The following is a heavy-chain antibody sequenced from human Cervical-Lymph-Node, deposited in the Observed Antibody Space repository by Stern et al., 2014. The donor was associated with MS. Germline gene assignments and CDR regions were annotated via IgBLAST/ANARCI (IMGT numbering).Heavy chain of an antibody. D-gene: IGHD6-6*01. CDR1: GISVSSNY. Sequence: EVHLVESGGGLVQRGGSLRLSCAASGISVSSNYMTWVRQAPGKGLEWVSRYYPGITTDYADSVRGRFSVSRDNSKNTIYLEMNSLTPEDTAVYYCTREMAARRFDTWGQGTLVVVSS. CDR2: YYPGITT. CDR3: TREMAARRFDT. V-gene: IGHV3-66*01. J-gene: IGHJ5*02.